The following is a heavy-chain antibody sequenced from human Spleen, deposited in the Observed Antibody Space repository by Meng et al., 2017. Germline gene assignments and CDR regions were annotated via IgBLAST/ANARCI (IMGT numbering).Heavy chain of an antibody. CDR1: GFSFSGHW. CDR3: TNDRLNH. D-gene: IGHD1-1*01. CDR2: INTDGSTT. J-gene: IGHJ1*01. V-gene: IGHV3-74*01. Sequence: EQLVESGGGLVPAGGSLCLFCPVSGFSFSGHWMHWVRQAPGKGRVWVSRINTDGSTTTYADSVKGRFSISRDNAKNTLYLQMNSLRAEDSAVYYCTNDRLNHWGQGTLVTVSS.